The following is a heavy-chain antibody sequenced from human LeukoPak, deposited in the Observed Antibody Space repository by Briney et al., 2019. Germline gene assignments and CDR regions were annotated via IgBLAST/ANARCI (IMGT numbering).Heavy chain of an antibody. D-gene: IGHD3-22*01. CDR2: ISHDGSNK. V-gene: IGHV3-30*18. CDR1: GFVLSSYG. CDR3: AKDSQSPYDSSGYYYELDY. Sequence: PGGSLRLSCEASGFVLSSYGMHWVRQAPGKGLEWVAVISHDGSNKYYADSVKGRFTISRDNSKNTLYLQMNSLRAEDTAVYYCAKDSQSPYDSSGYYYELDYWGQGTLVTVSS. J-gene: IGHJ4*02.